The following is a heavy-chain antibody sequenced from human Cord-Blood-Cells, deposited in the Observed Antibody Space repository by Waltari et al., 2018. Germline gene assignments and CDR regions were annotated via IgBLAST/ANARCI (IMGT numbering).Heavy chain of an antibody. CDR1: GFIFSSYE. J-gene: IGHJ4*02. V-gene: IGHV3-48*03. CDR2: ISSSGSTI. Sequence: EVALVVSVGGLVQPGGALRPSFAACGFIFSSYELNWVRQAPGKGLEWVSYISSSGSTIYYADSVKGRFTISRDNAKNSLYLQMNSLRAEDTAVYYCARDGDYGDYWGQGTLVTVSS. CDR3: ARDGDYGDY.